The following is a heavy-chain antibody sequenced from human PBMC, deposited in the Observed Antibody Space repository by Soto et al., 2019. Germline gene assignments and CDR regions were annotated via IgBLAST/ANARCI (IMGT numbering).Heavy chain of an antibody. CDR3: ARERAGFIDS. D-gene: IGHD3-9*01. V-gene: IGHV1-8*01. J-gene: IGHJ4*02. CDR2: MNPNSGNT. CDR1: GYTFTSYD. Sequence: QVQLVQSGAEVKKPGASVKVSCKASGYTFTSYDINWVRQATGQGLEWMGWMNPNSGNTGYAQRFQDRVTMTGNHSRSTTYRELSSLRSEDTAVYSCARERAGFIDSWGQGALVTVCS.